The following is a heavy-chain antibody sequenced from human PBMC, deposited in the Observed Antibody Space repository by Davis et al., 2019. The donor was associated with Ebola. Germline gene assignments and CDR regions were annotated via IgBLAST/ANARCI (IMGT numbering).Heavy chain of an antibody. J-gene: IGHJ4*02. Sequence: LVTPTQTLTLTCTFSGFSLSSTGMCVSWIRQPPGKGLEWIGEINHSGSTNYNPSLKSRVTISVDTSKNQFSLKLSSVTAADTAVYYCAREKLGYCSGGSCYPFDTWGQGTLVTVSS. V-gene: IGHV4-34*01. D-gene: IGHD2-15*01. CDR1: GFSLSSTGMC. CDR2: INHSGST. CDR3: AREKLGYCSGGSCYPFDT.